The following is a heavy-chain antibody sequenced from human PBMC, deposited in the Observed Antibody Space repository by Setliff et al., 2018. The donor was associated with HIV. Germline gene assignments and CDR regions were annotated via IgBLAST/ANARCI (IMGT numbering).Heavy chain of an antibody. D-gene: IGHD3-22*01. CDR2: IFYSGST. J-gene: IGHJ4*02. V-gene: IGHV4-59*01. CDR1: GGSISSYY. Sequence: SETLSLTCTVSGGSISSYYWSWIRQPPGKGLEWIGYIFYSGSTNYNPSLKSRVTISVDTSKSQFSLKLSSVTAADTAVYYCARDNYYDSSGIDYWGQGTLVTVS. CDR3: ARDNYYDSSGIDY.